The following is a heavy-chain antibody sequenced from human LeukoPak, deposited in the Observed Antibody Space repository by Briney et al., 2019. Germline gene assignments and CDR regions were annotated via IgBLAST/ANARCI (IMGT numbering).Heavy chain of an antibody. D-gene: IGHD3-10*01. Sequence: GGSLRLSCAASGFTFNSYSMNWVRQAPGKGLEWVSSISSSSSYIYYADSVKGRFTISRDNAKNSLYLQMNSLRAEDTAVYYCARESGTGAFDIWGQGTMVTVSS. CDR2: ISSSSSYI. CDR1: GFTFNSYS. CDR3: ARESGTGAFDI. J-gene: IGHJ3*02. V-gene: IGHV3-21*01.